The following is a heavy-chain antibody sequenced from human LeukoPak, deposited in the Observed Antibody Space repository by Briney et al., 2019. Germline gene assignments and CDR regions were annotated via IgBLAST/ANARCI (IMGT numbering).Heavy chain of an antibody. CDR3: ARWLYDSSGYRSLLGRGDAFDI. CDR2: MNPNSGNT. J-gene: IGHJ3*02. D-gene: IGHD3-22*01. CDR1: GYTFTSYD. Sequence: GASVKVSCKASGYTFTSYDINWVRQATGQGLEWMGWMNPNSGNTGYAQKFQGRVTMTRNTSISTAYMELSSLRSEDTAVYYCARWLYDSSGYRSLLGRGDAFDIWGQGTMVTVSS. V-gene: IGHV1-8*01.